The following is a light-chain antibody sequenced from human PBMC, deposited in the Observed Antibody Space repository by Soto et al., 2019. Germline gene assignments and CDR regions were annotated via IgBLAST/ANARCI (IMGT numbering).Light chain of an antibody. J-gene: IGKJ1*01. CDR3: QQCSTYPA. Sequence: DIQMTQSPSTLSASVVDRVTITCRASQSIRNWLAWYQQKPGNAPKLLIYGASSLASGVPSRFSGSGSGTEFTLTISSLQPDDFALYYWQQCSTYPAFGQGTKVDIK. V-gene: IGKV1-5*01. CDR2: GAS. CDR1: QSIRNW.